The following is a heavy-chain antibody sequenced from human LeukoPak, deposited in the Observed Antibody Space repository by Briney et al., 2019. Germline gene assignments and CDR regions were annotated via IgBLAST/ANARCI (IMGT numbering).Heavy chain of an antibody. CDR2: MNPNSGNT. D-gene: IGHD2-15*01. Sequence: ASVKVSCKASGYTFTSYDINWVRQATGQGLEWMGWMNPNSGNTGYAQKFQGRVTITRNTSISTAYMELSSLRSDDTAVYYCARTRGGSLIKYYYYYMDVWGKGTTVTVSS. CDR1: GYTFTSYD. J-gene: IGHJ6*03. CDR3: ARTRGGSLIKYYYYYMDV. V-gene: IGHV1-8*03.